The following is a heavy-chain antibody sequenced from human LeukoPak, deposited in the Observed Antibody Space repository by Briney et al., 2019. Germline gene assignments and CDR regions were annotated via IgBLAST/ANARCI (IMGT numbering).Heavy chain of an antibody. Sequence: GASVKVSCKASGYTFTGYYMHWVRQAPGQGLEWMGWINPNSGDTNYAQKFQGRVTMTRDTSISTANMELSRLRSDDTAVYYCARGDNWNGNYYYGMDVWGQGTTVTVSS. J-gene: IGHJ6*02. CDR1: GYTFTGYY. CDR2: INPNSGDT. V-gene: IGHV1-2*02. CDR3: ARGDNWNGNYYYGMDV. D-gene: IGHD1-20*01.